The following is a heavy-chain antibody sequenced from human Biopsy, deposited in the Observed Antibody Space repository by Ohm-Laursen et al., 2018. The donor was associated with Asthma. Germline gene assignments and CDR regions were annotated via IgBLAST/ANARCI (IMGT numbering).Heavy chain of an antibody. CDR2: ISYDGTNK. Sequence: SLRLSCTASGFSFSNFGMNWVRQAPGKGLEWVAVISYDGTNKDYADSVKGRFTFSRDNSQNTLSLEMNSLRVEDTAVYYCARDLRSDNWNPWGMDVWGLGTAVTVAS. CDR3: ARDLRSDNWNPWGMDV. V-gene: IGHV3-30*03. D-gene: IGHD1-20*01. CDR1: GFSFSNFG. J-gene: IGHJ6*02.